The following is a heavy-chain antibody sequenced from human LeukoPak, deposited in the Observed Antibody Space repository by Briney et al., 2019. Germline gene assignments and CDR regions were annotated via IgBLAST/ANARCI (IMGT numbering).Heavy chain of an antibody. D-gene: IGHD3-22*01. CDR2: INPNSGGT. V-gene: IGHV1-2*06. J-gene: IGHJ4*02. CDR3: ARTQAGWDSSGYYYFDY. Sequence: VASVKVSCKASGYTFTGYYMHWVRQAPGQGLEWMGRINPNSGGTNYAKKFQGRVTMTRDTSISTAYMELSRLRSDDTAVYYCARTQAGWDSSGYYYFDYWGQGTLVTVSS. CDR1: GYTFTGYY.